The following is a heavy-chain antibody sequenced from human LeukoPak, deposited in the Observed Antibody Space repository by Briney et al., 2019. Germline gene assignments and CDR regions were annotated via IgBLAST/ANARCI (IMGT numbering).Heavy chain of an antibody. Sequence: GESLQISCKGAGCIFTSYWIGWVRQMPGKGLEWMGIIYPGDADTRYSPSFQGQVTISADKSISTAYLQWSSLKASDTAMYYCARFGIHCSSTSCSTYNWFDPWGQGTLVTVSS. J-gene: IGHJ5*02. CDR3: ARFGIHCSSTSCSTYNWFDP. V-gene: IGHV5-51*01. CDR1: GCIFTSYW. CDR2: IYPGDADT. D-gene: IGHD2-2*02.